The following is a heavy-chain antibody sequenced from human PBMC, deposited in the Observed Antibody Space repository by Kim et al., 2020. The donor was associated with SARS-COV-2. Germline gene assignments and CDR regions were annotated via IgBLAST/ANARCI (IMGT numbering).Heavy chain of an antibody. Sequence: YAQKFQGRVTMTEDTSTDTAYMELSSLRSEDTAVYYCATDLPTMVRPLDYWGQGTLVTVSS. V-gene: IGHV1-24*01. D-gene: IGHD3-10*01. CDR3: ATDLPTMVRPLDY. J-gene: IGHJ4*02.